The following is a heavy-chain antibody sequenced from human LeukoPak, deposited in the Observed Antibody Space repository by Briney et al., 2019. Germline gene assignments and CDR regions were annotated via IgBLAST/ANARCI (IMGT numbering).Heavy chain of an antibody. Sequence: PSQTLSLTCTVSGGSISSGSYYCSWIRQPPGKGLEWIGYIYSSGSTNYNPSLKSRVTMSVDTSKNQFSLKVSSVTAADTAVYYCARVFDSGSQAYFYYMDVWGKGTTVTISS. D-gene: IGHD3-10*01. CDR1: GGSISSGSYY. V-gene: IGHV4-61*01. CDR3: ARVFDSGSQAYFYYMDV. CDR2: IYSSGST. J-gene: IGHJ6*03.